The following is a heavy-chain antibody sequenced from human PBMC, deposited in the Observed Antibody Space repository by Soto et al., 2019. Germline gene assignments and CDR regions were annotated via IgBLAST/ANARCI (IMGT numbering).Heavy chain of an antibody. V-gene: IGHV3-30*18. J-gene: IGHJ4*02. CDR2: ISNDGGNK. Sequence: GGSLRLSCAASGFTFSSYGMHWVRQAPGKGLEWVAVISNDGGNKYYGDSVKGRFTISRDNSKNTLYLQMNSLRAEDTAVYYCAKNWNYFENWGQGTLVTVYS. CDR1: GFTFSSYG. D-gene: IGHD1-1*01. CDR3: AKNWNYFEN.